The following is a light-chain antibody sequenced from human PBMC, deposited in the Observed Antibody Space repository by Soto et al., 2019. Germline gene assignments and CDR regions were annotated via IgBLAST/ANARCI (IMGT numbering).Light chain of an antibody. V-gene: IGKV1-9*01. CDR3: QQAYSFPIT. Sequence: IQLTQSPSSLSASFLDRVTITCRASQDIAIYLAWYQQKPGEAPKLLIYAASTLYGGVPARFSGSGSGTDFTLSINSLQPEDFATYYCQQAYSFPITFGQGTRLEIK. CDR1: QDIAIY. CDR2: AAS. J-gene: IGKJ5*01.